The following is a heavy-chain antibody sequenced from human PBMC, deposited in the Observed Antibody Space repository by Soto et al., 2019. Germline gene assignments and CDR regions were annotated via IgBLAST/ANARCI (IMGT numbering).Heavy chain of an antibody. Sequence: QPGGSLRLSCAASGFTFSSYAMSWVRQAPGKGLEWVSAISGSGGSTYYADSVKGRFTISRDNSKNTLYLQMNSLRAEDTAVYYCAKDGSAAGMVFVCYFDYWGQGTLLTVSS. V-gene: IGHV3-23*01. CDR1: GFTFSSYA. CDR2: ISGSGGST. J-gene: IGHJ4*02. D-gene: IGHD6-13*01. CDR3: AKDGSAAGMVFVCYFDY.